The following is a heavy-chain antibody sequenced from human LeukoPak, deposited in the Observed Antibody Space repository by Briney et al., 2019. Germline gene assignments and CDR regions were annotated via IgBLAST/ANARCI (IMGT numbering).Heavy chain of an antibody. CDR3: AREGGSGWYLGRQPDY. Sequence: KPGGSLRLSCAASGFTFSSYSMNWVRQAPGKGLEWVSSISSSSSYIYYADSVKGRFTISRDNAKNSLYLQMNSLRAEDTAVYYCAREGGSGWYLGRQPDYWGQGTLVTVSS. J-gene: IGHJ4*02. CDR2: ISSSSSYI. CDR1: GFTFSSYS. V-gene: IGHV3-21*01. D-gene: IGHD6-19*01.